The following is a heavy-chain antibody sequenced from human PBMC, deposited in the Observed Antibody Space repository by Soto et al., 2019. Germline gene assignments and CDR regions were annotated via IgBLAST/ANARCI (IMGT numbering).Heavy chain of an antibody. CDR2: IDWDDDK. D-gene: IGHD6-13*01. V-gene: IGHV2-70*01. Sequence: SGPTLVNPTQTLTLTCTFSGFSLSTSGVGVGWIRQPPGKALEWLALIDWDDDKYYSTSLKARLTISKDTSKNQVVLTMTNMDPVDTATYYCARIRRSSSWYPFDYWGQGTLVTVSS. CDR3: ARIRRSSSWYPFDY. J-gene: IGHJ4*02. CDR1: GFSLSTSGVG.